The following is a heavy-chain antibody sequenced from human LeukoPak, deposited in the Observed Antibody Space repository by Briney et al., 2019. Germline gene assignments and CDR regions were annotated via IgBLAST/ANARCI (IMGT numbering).Heavy chain of an antibody. CDR2: IHHDGIT. D-gene: IGHD3-22*01. CDR1: GYSISSGYF. Sequence: SETLSLTCTVSGYSISSGYFWGWIRQPPGKGLEWIGNIHHDGITYYNPSLKSRVTISLDPSKNQFSLKLTSVAAADTALYHCARVHYYDASDYSTSNWFDPWGQGTLVTVSS. CDR3: ARVHYYDASDYSTSNWFDP. V-gene: IGHV4-38-2*02. J-gene: IGHJ5*02.